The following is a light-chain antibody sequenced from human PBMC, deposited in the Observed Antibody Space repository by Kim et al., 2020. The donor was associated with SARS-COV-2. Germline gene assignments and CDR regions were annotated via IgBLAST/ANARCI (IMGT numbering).Light chain of an antibody. J-gene: IGLJ3*02. CDR3: QAWDSSTWV. Sequence: SVSPGQTASITCSGDKLGDKYACWYQQKPGQSPVLVIYQDSKRPSGIPERFSGSNSGNTATLTISGTQAMDEADYYCQAWDSSTWVFGGGTRSPS. CDR1: KLGDKY. CDR2: QDS. V-gene: IGLV3-1*01.